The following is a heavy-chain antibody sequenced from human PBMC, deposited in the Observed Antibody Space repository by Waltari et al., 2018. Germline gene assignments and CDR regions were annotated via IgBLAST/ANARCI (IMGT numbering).Heavy chain of an antibody. J-gene: IGHJ6*02. CDR3: ARAYDFWYYGMDV. CDR1: GGSISSHY. V-gene: IGHV4-59*11. CDR2: IYYSGST. Sequence: QVQLQESGPGLVKPSETLSLTCTVSGGSISSHYWSWIRQPPGKGLEWIGYIYYSGSTNYNPSLKSRVTISVDTSKNQFSLKLSSVTAADTAVYYCARAYDFWYYGMDVWGQGTTVTVSS. D-gene: IGHD3-3*01.